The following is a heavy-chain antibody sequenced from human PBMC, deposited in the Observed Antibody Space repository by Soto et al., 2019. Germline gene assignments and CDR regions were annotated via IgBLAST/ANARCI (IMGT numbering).Heavy chain of an antibody. CDR3: AKDQNYYDSSGYYFGGFDY. CDR2: ISYDGSNK. CDR1: GFTFSSYG. V-gene: IGHV3-30*18. D-gene: IGHD3-22*01. J-gene: IGHJ4*02. Sequence: QVQLVESGGGVVQPGRSLRLSCAASGFTFSSYGMHWVRQAPGKGLEWVAVISYDGSNKYYADSVKGRFTISRDNSKNTLYLQMSSLRAEDTAVYYCAKDQNYYDSSGYYFGGFDYWGQGTLVTVSS.